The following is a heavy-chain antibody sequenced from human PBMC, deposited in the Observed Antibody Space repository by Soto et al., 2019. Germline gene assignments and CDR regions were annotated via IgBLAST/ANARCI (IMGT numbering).Heavy chain of an antibody. V-gene: IGHV4-30-2*01. CDR1: GGSISSGGYS. J-gene: IGHJ5*02. CDR3: ARDLGPLYYDSWFDP. CDR2: IYHSGST. Sequence: PSETLSLTCAVSGGSISSGGYSWSWIRQPPGKGLEWIGYIYHSGSTYYNPSLKSRVTISVDRSKNQFSLKLSSVTAADTAVYYCARDLGPLYYDSWFDPWGQGTLVTVSS. D-gene: IGHD3-22*01.